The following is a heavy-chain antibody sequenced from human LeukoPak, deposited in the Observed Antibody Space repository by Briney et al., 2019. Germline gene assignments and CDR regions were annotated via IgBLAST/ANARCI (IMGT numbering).Heavy chain of an antibody. Sequence: GGSLRLSCAASGFTFSSYWMHWVRQAPGKGLVWVSRINSDGSSTSYADSVKGRFTISRDNAKNTLYLQMNSLRAEDTAVYYCARVGSGSYFYYYYMDVWGKGTTVTVSS. D-gene: IGHD1-26*01. CDR1: GFTFSSYW. J-gene: IGHJ6*03. CDR3: ARVGSGSYFYYYYMDV. V-gene: IGHV3-74*01. CDR2: INSDGSST.